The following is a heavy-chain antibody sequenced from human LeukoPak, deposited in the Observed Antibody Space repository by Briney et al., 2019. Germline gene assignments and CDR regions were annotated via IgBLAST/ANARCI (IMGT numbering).Heavy chain of an antibody. V-gene: IGHV3-30-3*01. CDR2: ISYDGSNK. CDR3: ARSIAVAFDY. Sequence: GGSLRLSCAASGFTFSSYAMHWVRQAPGKGLEWVAVISYDGSNKYYADSVKGRFTISRDNSKNTLYLQMNSLRAEDTAVYYCARSIAVAFDYWGQGTLVTVSS. J-gene: IGHJ4*02. D-gene: IGHD6-19*01. CDR1: GFTFSSYA.